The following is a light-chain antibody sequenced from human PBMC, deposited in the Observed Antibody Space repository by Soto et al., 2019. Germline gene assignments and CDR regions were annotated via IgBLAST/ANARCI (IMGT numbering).Light chain of an antibody. V-gene: IGKV3-20*01. J-gene: IGKJ1*01. Sequence: EIVLTQSPGTLSLSPGERATLSCRASQSVSSSYLAWYQQKPGQAPRLLIYGASSRATGIPDRFSGNGSGTEFTLTSSRLEPEDFAVYYCQQYGSSPWTFGQGTKVEIK. CDR3: QQYGSSPWT. CDR1: QSVSSSY. CDR2: GAS.